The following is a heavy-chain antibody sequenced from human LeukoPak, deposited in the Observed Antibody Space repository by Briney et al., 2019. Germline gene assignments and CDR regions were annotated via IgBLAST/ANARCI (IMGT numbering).Heavy chain of an antibody. Sequence: VQPGGSLRLSCAASGFIFSSYSMNWVRQAPEKGLEWVSSISDSGTYTYYVDSVEGRFTISRDNSENTLYLQMNSLRAEDTAVYYCAKYMISRRPYFDYWGQGTLVTVSS. V-gene: IGHV3-23*01. J-gene: IGHJ4*02. CDR2: ISDSGTYT. CDR3: AKYMISRRPYFDY. D-gene: IGHD3/OR15-3a*01. CDR1: GFIFSSYS.